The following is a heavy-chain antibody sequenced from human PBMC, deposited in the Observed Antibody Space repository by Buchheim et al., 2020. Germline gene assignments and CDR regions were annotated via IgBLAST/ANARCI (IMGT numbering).Heavy chain of an antibody. J-gene: IGHJ4*02. Sequence: QVQLQESGPGLVKPSQTLSLTCTVSGGSISNDSYYWSWIRQPAGKGLEWIGRIYTSVRTNYNLSLKSRVTISVDTSKNQFSLKLSSVTAADTAVYYCAREWIAARAFDYWGQGTL. CDR1: GGSISNDSYY. CDR2: IYTSVRT. V-gene: IGHV4-61*02. D-gene: IGHD6-6*01. CDR3: AREWIAARAFDY.